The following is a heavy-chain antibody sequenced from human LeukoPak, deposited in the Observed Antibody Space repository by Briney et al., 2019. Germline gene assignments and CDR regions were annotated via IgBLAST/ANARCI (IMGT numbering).Heavy chain of an antibody. CDR1: GYTFSTNA. J-gene: IGHJ4*02. CDR2: INTNTGDP. V-gene: IGHV7-4-1*02. CDR3: ARGPRYYGSGTCYFDY. Sequence: GSVKVSCKASGYTFSTNAMNWVRQAPGQGLEWMGWINTNTGDPTYAQGFTGRFVFSLDTSVSTAYLQISSLKAGDTAVYYCARGPRYYGSGTCYFDYWGQGTLVTVSS. D-gene: IGHD3-10*01.